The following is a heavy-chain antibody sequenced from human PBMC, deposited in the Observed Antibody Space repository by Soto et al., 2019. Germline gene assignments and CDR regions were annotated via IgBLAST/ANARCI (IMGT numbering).Heavy chain of an antibody. CDR3: ARLVVVAPVANA. D-gene: IGHD2-2*01. CDR1: GGSISYNSYY. CDR2: IFYTGTT. V-gene: IGHV4-39*02. J-gene: IGHJ5*02. Sequence: QLKLQESGPGLVKPSETLSLTCSVSGGSISYNSYYWGWIRQPPGKGLEWVGGIFYTGTTYYSPSLKDRVTISVDTSKNSFSLNLTSVTAADTAVYFCARLVVVAPVANAWGQGTLDTVSS.